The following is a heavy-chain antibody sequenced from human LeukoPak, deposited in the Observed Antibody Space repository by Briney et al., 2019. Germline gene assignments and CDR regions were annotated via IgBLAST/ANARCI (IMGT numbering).Heavy chain of an antibody. CDR1: GFIFNHYG. V-gene: IGHV3-23*01. CDR2: ITPSGGTP. Sequence: QSGGSLRLSCAATGFIFNHYGMHWVRQAPGKGLEWVSSITPSGGTPYYADSVKGRFTISKDSSKTTLYLQMDSLRAEDTALYYCARSGDHDNSGYYWDYWGQGTLVTVSS. J-gene: IGHJ4*02. D-gene: IGHD3-22*01. CDR3: ARSGDHDNSGYYWDY.